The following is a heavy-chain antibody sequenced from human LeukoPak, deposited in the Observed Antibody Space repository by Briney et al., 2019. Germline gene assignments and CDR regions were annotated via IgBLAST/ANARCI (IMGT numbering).Heavy chain of an antibody. J-gene: IGHJ4*02. CDR1: GYAFIGNY. D-gene: IGHD3-3*01. CDR3: ARATTIFGVAIIFFDT. V-gene: IGHV1-2*02. Sequence: APVKVSCKASGYAFIGNYIHWVRQAPGQGLEWMGWINPDSGTTKYAQNFQGRVTMTSDTSVNTAYMDLSSLTSDDTAVYYCARATTIFGVAIIFFDTWGQGTLVTVSS. CDR2: INPDSGTT.